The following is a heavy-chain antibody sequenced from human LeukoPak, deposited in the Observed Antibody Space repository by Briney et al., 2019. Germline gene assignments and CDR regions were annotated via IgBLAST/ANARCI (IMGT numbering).Heavy chain of an antibody. Sequence: SQTLSVTCDISGDSVSSINGAWNWIRQSPSRGLEWLGRTYYRSKWYNEYAVSMEGRITIIPDTSKNQFSLQLIYVTPEDTAVHYCARDLGNTGWYTFDYWGQGTLVTVSS. CDR1: GDSVSSINGA. D-gene: IGHD6-19*01. CDR3: ARDLGNTGWYTFDY. J-gene: IGHJ4*02. V-gene: IGHV6-1*01. CDR2: TYYRSKWYN.